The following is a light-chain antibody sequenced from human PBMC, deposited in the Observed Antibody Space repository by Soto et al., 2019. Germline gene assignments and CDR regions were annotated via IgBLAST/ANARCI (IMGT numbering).Light chain of an antibody. CDR2: EAS. CDR3: QQYNNWPPWT. V-gene: IGKV3-15*01. J-gene: IGKJ1*01. Sequence: DIVLTQSPATLSLSPGERATLSCRASQSVRSYLVWYQQKPGQAPRLLMYEASTRATGIPARFSGSGSGTEFSLTISSLQSEDFAVYYCQQYNNWPPWTFGQGTKV. CDR1: QSVRSY.